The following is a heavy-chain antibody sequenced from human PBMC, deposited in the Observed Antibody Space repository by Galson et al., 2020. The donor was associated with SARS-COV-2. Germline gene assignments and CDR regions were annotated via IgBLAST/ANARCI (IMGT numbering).Heavy chain of an antibody. V-gene: IGHV3-30*04. D-gene: IGHD6-19*01. CDR3: ARVGRVSIAVAGTRGDYFDY. CDR1: GFTFSSYA. CDR2: ISYDGSNK. Sequence: GESLKISCAASGFTFSSYAMHWVRQAPGKGLEWVAVISYDGSNKYYADSVKGRFTISRDNSKNTLYLQMNSLRAEDTAVYYCARVGRVSIAVAGTRGDYFDYWGQGTLVTVPS. J-gene: IGHJ4*02.